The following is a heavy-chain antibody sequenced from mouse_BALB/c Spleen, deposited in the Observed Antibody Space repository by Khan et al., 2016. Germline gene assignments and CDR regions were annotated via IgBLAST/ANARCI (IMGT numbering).Heavy chain of an antibody. V-gene: IGHV3-2*02. CDR2: ISYSGST. Sequence: EVQLQESGPGLVKPSQSLSLTCTVTGYSITSDYAWNWIRQFPGNKLEWMGYISYSGSTSYNPSLKSRISITRDTSTNQFFLQLNSVTTEDTATYYCASLYYYGSSWYFDVWGAGTTVTVSS. CDR3: ASLYYYGSSWYFDV. D-gene: IGHD1-1*01. CDR1: GYSITSDYA. J-gene: IGHJ1*01.